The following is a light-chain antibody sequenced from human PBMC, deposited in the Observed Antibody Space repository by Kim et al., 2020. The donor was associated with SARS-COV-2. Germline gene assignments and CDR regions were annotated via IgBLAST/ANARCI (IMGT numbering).Light chain of an antibody. J-gene: IGLJ1*01. CDR2: GTS. V-gene: IGLV7-43*01. CDR3: LLYYGGAYV. CDR1: TGAVTSASY. Sequence: QAVVTQEPSLTVSPGGTVTLTCASSTGAVTSASYPTWFQQRPAQAPRSLIYGTSNKHSWTPARFSGSLLGGKAALTLSGVQPEDEAEYYCLLYYGGAYVLGTGTKVTVL.